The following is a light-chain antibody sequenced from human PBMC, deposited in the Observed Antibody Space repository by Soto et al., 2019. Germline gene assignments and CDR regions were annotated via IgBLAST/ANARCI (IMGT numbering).Light chain of an antibody. CDR1: KIIITD. J-gene: IGKJ1*01. CDR3: QQHNNYWT. Sequence: DVQMTQSPSTLSASAGDRVTFTCRAIKIIITDWAGYQQNPGKAPQLLIYGPSSLESGVPSRFIGSGSGTEFTLTITSLQPDDFATYYCQQHNNYWTFGHGTRVDIK. CDR2: GPS. V-gene: IGKV1-5*03.